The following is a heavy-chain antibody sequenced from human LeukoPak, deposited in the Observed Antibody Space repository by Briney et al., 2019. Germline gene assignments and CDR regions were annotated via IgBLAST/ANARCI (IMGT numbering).Heavy chain of an antibody. CDR2: ISSSSSYI. D-gene: IGHD4-23*01. CDR3: ARETGNGGPFDY. J-gene: IGHJ4*02. Sequence: GGSLRLSCAASGFTFSSYSMNWVRKAPGKGLEWVSSISSSSSYIYYADSVKGRFTISRDNAKNSLYLQMNSLRAEDTAVYYCARETGNGGPFDYWGQGTLVTVSS. CDR1: GFTFSSYS. V-gene: IGHV3-21*01.